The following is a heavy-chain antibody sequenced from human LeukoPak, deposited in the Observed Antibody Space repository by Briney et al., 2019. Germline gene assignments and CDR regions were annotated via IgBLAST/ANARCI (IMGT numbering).Heavy chain of an antibody. J-gene: IGHJ4*02. D-gene: IGHD3-22*01. V-gene: IGHV3-21*04. CDR3: TRRYYHDSSGNFQRDY. CDR1: GFTFSSYS. Sequence: GGSLRLSCAASGFTFSSYSMNWVRQAPGKGLEWVSSISSSSSYIYYADSVKGRFTISRDNAKNSLYPQMNSLRAEDTAVYFCTRRYYHDSSGNFQRDYWGQGTLVTVSS. CDR2: ISSSSSYI.